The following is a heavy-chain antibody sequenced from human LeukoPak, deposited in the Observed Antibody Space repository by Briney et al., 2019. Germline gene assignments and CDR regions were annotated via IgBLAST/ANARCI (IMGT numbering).Heavy chain of an antibody. V-gene: IGHV3-30-3*01. CDR3: ARDTGTMVRGMVNWFDP. CDR1: GFTFSSYA. D-gene: IGHD3-10*01. Sequence: QPGRSLRLSCAASGFTFSSYAMHWVRQAPGKGLEWVAVISYDGSNKYYADSVKGRFTISRDNSKNTLYLQMNSLRAEDTAVYYCARDTGTMVRGMVNWFDPWGQGTLVTVSS. J-gene: IGHJ5*02. CDR2: ISYDGSNK.